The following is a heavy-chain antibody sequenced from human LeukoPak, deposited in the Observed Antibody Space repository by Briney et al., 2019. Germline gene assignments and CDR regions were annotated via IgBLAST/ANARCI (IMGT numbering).Heavy chain of an antibody. CDR1: GGSISSGGYY. CDR2: IYYSGST. J-gene: IGHJ6*02. V-gene: IGHV4-31*03. Sequence: SQTLSLTCTVSGGSISSGGYYWSWIRQHPGKGLEWIGYIYYSGSTYYNLSLKSRVTISVDTSKNQFSLKLSSVTAADTAVYYCARAGYSSSWYIIDYYGMDVWGQGTTVTVSS. D-gene: IGHD6-13*01. CDR3: ARAGYSSSWYIIDYYGMDV.